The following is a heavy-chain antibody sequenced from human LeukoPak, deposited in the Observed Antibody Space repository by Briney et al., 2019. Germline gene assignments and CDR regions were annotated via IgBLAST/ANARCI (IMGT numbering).Heavy chain of an antibody. CDR3: AKGGKWDVTPFDY. J-gene: IGHJ4*02. V-gene: IGHV3-23*01. CDR2: ISGSGGST. CDR1: GFTFSSYA. Sequence: GGSLRLSCAASGFTFSSYAMTWVRQAPGKGLEWVSAISGSGGSTYYADSVKGRFTISRDNSKNTLYLQINSLRAEDTAVYYCAKGGKWDVTPFDYWGQGTLVTVSS. D-gene: IGHD1-26*01.